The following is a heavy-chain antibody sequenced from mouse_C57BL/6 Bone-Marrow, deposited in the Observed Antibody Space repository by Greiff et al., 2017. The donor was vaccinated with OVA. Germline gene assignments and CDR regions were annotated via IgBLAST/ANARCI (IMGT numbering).Heavy chain of an antibody. J-gene: IGHJ2*01. Sequence: EVQLQQSGPELVKPGASVKIPCKASGYTFTDYNMDWVKQSHGKSLEWIGDINPNNGGTIYNQKFKGKATLTVDKSSSTAYMELRSLTSEDTAVYYCARSEDYYGSSFPFDYRGQGTTLTVSS. V-gene: IGHV1-18*01. CDR2: INPNNGGT. CDR1: GYTFTDYN. CDR3: ARSEDYYGSSFPFDY. D-gene: IGHD1-1*01.